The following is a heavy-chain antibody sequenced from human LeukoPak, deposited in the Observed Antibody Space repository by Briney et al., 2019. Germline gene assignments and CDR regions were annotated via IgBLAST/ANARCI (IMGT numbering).Heavy chain of an antibody. CDR2: ISSSSSYI. J-gene: IGHJ4*02. CDR1: GFTFSSYS. Sequence: GGSLRLSCAASGFTFSSYSMNWVRQAPGKGLEWVSSISSSSSYIYYADSVKGRFTISRDNAKNSLYLQMNSLRAEDTAVYYCVRIDSVAAQPRVWYFDSWGQGTLVTVSS. V-gene: IGHV3-21*01. D-gene: IGHD6-19*01. CDR3: VRIDSVAAQPRVWYFDS.